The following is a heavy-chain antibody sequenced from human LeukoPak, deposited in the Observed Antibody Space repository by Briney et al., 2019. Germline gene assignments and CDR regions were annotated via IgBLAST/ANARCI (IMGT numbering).Heavy chain of an antibody. CDR1: GYTFTTYG. V-gene: IGHV1-18*01. J-gene: IGHJ4*02. D-gene: IGHD6-19*01. CDR2: INAYNGNT. Sequence: APVKVSCKASGYTFTTYGISWVRQAPGQGLEWMGWINAYNGNTNYAQKLQGRVTMTTDTSTSTAYMELRSLRSDDTAVYYCARPRGSSGRGGFDYWGQGTLVTVSS. CDR3: ARPRGSSGRGGFDY.